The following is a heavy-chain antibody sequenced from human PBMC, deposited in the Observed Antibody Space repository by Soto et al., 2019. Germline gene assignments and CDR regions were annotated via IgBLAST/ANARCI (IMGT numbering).Heavy chain of an antibody. D-gene: IGHD2-15*01. CDR2: ISYDGSNK. CDR3: ARGRGGYCSGGSCYPEDY. V-gene: IGHV3-30-3*01. J-gene: IGHJ4*02. CDR1: GFTFSSYA. Sequence: PGGSLRLSCAASGFTFSSYAMHWVRQAPGKGLEWVAVISYDGSNKYYADSVKGRFTISRDNSKNTLYLQMNSLRAEDTAVYYCARGRGGYCSGGSCYPEDYWGQGTLVTVSS.